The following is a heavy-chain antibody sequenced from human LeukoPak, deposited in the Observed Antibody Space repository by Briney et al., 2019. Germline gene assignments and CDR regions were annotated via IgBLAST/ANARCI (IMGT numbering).Heavy chain of an antibody. CDR3: ARDYCSGGSCYSTPGY. J-gene: IGHJ4*02. V-gene: IGHV3-30-3*01. D-gene: IGHD2-15*01. Sequence: PGRSLRLSCAASGFTFSTYAMHWVRQAPGKGLEWVAVISYDGSNKYYADSVKGRFTISRDNSKNALYLQMNSLRAEDTAVYYCARDYCSGGSCYSTPGYWGQGTLVTVSS. CDR2: ISYDGSNK. CDR1: GFTFSTYA.